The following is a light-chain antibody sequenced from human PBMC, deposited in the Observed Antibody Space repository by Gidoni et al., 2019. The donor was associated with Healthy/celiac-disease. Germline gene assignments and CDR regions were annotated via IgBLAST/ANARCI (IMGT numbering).Light chain of an antibody. V-gene: IGKV3-11*01. CDR3: QQRSNWLIT. CDR2: DAS. J-gene: IGKJ5*01. CDR1: QSVSSY. Sequence: DIVLTQSPATLSLSPGERATLSCRASQSVSSYLAWYQQKPGQAPRLLIYDASNRATGIPARFSGSGSGTDFTLTISSLEPEDFAVYYCQQRSNWLITFGQXTRLEIK.